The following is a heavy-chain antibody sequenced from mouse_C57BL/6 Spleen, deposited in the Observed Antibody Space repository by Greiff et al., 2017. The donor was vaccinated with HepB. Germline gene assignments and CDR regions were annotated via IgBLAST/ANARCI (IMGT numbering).Heavy chain of an antibody. J-gene: IGHJ1*03. D-gene: IGHD1-1*01. CDR3: AREFITTFRYFDV. Sequence: QVQLQHPGAELVKPGASVKLSCKASGYNFTSYWMHWVKQRPGQGLEWIGMIHPNSGSTNYNEKFKSKATLTVDKSSSTAYMQLSSLTSEDSVVYYCAREFITTFRYFDVWGTGTTVTVSS. CDR2: IHPNSGST. V-gene: IGHV1-64*01. CDR1: GYNFTSYW.